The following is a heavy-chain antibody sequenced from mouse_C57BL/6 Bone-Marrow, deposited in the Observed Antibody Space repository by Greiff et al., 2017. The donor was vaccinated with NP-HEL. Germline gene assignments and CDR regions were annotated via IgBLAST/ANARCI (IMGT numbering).Heavy chain of an antibody. CDR1: GYTFTDYE. D-gene: IGHD1-1*01. CDR3: TRDYGSSHYWYFDV. V-gene: IGHV1-15*01. CDR2: IDPETGGT. Sequence: QVQLKESGAELVRPGASVTLSCKASGYTFTDYEMHWVKQPPVHGLEWIGAIDPETGGTAYNQKFKGKAILTADKSSSTAYMELRSLTSEDSAVYYCTRDYGSSHYWYFDVWGTGTTVTVSS. J-gene: IGHJ1*03.